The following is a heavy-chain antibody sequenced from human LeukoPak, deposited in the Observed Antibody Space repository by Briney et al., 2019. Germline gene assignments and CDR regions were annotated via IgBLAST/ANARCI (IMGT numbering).Heavy chain of an antibody. CDR3: ARSYYGSGTSYGMDV. V-gene: IGHV3-7*04. D-gene: IGHD3-10*01. CDR1: GFTFSRYW. Sequence: AGGSLRLSCAAPGFTFSRYWMSWVRQAPGKGLEWVANIKQDGSEKYYVDSVKGRFTISRDNAKNSLHLQVNSLRAEDTAVYYCARSYYGSGTSYGMDVWGQGTTVTVSS. CDR2: IKQDGSEK. J-gene: IGHJ6*02.